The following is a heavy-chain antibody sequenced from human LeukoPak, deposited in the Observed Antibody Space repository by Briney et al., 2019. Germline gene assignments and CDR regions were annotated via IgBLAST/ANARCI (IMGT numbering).Heavy chain of an antibody. J-gene: IGHJ3*02. Sequence: AGSLTLSCAASGFTVSSNYMSWGRQAPRGGLEGVSVIYYGGRTSYSDSVKGRFTICRDNYKQTLYHQMNSLRAEDTAVYYCARDLRYSGYDERDDAFDIRGQGTMVTVS. CDR1: GFTVSSNY. D-gene: IGHD5-12*01. V-gene: IGHV3-66*02. CDR3: ARDLRYSGYDERDDAFDI. CDR2: IYYGGRT.